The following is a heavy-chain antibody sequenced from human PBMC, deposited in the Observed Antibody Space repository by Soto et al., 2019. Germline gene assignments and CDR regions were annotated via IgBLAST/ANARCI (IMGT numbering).Heavy chain of an antibody. J-gene: IGHJ4*02. CDR1: VFTLSSHL. D-gene: IGHD2-15*01. CDR3: ARDCSGSSCSSLSGFDY. Sequence: GGSLTLSSAASVFTLSSHLIRWVRQAPGKGLEWVANIKQDGSEKYYVDSVKGRFTISRDNAKNSLYLQMNSLRAEDTAVYYCARDCSGSSCSSLSGFDYWGQGTLVTVSS. CDR2: IKQDGSEK. V-gene: IGHV3-7*01.